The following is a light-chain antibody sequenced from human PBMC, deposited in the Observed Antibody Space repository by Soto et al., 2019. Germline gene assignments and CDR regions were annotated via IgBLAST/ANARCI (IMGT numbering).Light chain of an antibody. CDR1: QSIGDT. V-gene: IGKV3-15*01. CDR2: GAS. Sequence: EIVMTQSPATLSVSPGGRATLSCRASQSIGDTLAWYQQKPGQAPRLLIHGASSRVTGFPARFSGSGSGTDFTLTISRLEPEDFAVYYCQQYGSSPWTFGQGTKVDIK. CDR3: QQYGSSPWT. J-gene: IGKJ1*01.